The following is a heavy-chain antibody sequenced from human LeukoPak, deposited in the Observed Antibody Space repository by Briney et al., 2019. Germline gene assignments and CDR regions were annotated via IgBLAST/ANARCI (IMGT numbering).Heavy chain of an antibody. CDR3: AKDLGLTTVTTVLS. CDR1: GFTFSSYA. J-gene: IGHJ5*02. CDR2: ISGSGSST. V-gene: IGHV3-23*01. Sequence: PGGSLRLSCAASGFTFSSYALSWVRQAPGRGLDWVSAISGSGSSTYYADYVNGRFTISRDNSKNTLYLQMNSMRAEDTAVYYCAKDLGLTTVTTVLSWGQGTLVTVSS. D-gene: IGHD4-11*01.